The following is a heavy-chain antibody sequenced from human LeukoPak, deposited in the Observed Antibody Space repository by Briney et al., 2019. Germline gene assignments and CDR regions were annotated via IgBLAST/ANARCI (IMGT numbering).Heavy chain of an antibody. CDR1: GFTFDDYA. D-gene: IGHD3-22*01. Sequence: RSGGSLRLSCAASGFTFDDYAMHWVRQAPGKGLEWVSGISWNSGSIVYADSVKGRFTISRDNAKNSLYLQMNSLRAEDTALYYCARGVYDSRAGDYWGQGTLVTVSS. J-gene: IGHJ4*02. CDR3: ARGVYDSRAGDY. CDR2: ISWNSGSI. V-gene: IGHV3-9*01.